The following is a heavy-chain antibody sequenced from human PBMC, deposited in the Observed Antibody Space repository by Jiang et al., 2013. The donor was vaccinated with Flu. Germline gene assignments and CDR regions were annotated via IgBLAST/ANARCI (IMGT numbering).Heavy chain of an antibody. D-gene: IGHD6-13*01. Sequence: GSGLVKPSETLSLTCTVSGGSVSSGSYYWSWIRQPPGKGLEWIGYIYYSGSTNYNPSLKSRVTISVDTSKNQFSLKLSSVTAADTAVYYCARVLAAAGPTAHNWFDPWGQGTLVTVSS. J-gene: IGHJ5*02. V-gene: IGHV4-61*01. CDR2: IYYSGST. CDR3: ARVLAAAGPTAHNWFDP. CDR1: GGSVSSGSYY.